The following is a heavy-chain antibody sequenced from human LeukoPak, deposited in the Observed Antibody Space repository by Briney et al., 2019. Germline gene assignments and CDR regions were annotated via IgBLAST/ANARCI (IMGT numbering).Heavy chain of an antibody. CDR2: ISGSDGST. V-gene: IGHV3-23*01. D-gene: IGHD1-26*01. J-gene: IGHJ4*02. Sequence: GGYLRCYSAAYGFTVSSYARSRVRHAHGKGLEWRSDISGSDGSTYYADSVKGRITISRDNSKNTLDLQMNRLKDEDMSVYSCAKSGRRWELLRNYLDYWGQGTLVTVSS. CDR3: AKSGRRWELLRNYLDY. CDR1: GFTVSSYA.